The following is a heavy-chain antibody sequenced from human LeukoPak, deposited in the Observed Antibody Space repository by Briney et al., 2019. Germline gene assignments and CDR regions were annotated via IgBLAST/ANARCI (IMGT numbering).Heavy chain of an antibody. J-gene: IGHJ4*02. D-gene: IGHD2-15*01. Sequence: GESLQISCKGSGYSFTTYWIGWVRQLPGKGLEWMGIIYPDDSDTRYSPSFQGQVTISADKSINTAYLQWSSLKASDTAMYYCARSREHCSGGSCYSYYFDYWGQGTLVTVSS. CDR3: ARSREHCSGGSCYSYYFDY. V-gene: IGHV5-51*01. CDR1: GYSFTTYW. CDR2: IYPDDSDT.